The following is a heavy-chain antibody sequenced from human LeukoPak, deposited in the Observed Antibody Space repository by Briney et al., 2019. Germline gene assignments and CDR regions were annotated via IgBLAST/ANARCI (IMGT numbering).Heavy chain of an antibody. CDR3: ARWGITGIRGYYYYMDV. V-gene: IGHV4-59*12. CDR1: GGSISSYY. J-gene: IGHJ6*03. D-gene: IGHD1-20*01. Sequence: SETLSLTCTVSGGSISSYYWSWIRQPPGKGLEWIGYIYYSGSTNYNPSLKSRVTISVDTSKNQFSLKLSSVTAADTAVYYCARWGITGIRGYYYYMDVWGKGTTVTVSS. CDR2: IYYSGST.